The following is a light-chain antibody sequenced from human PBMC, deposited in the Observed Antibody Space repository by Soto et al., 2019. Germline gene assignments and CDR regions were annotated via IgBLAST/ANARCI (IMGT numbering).Light chain of an antibody. Sequence: QSVLTQPASVSGSPGQSITISCTGTSSDVGSYNLVSWYQQHPGKAPKLMIYEGSKRPSGVSNRFSGSKSGNTASLTISGLQAEDEADYYCYSYAGSSTFALYVFGTGTKLTVL. CDR3: YSYAGSSTFALYV. CDR2: EGS. CDR1: SSDVGSYNL. J-gene: IGLJ1*01. V-gene: IGLV2-23*03.